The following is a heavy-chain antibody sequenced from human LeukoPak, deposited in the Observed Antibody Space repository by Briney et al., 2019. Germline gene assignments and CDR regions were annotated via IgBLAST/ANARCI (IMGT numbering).Heavy chain of an antibody. V-gene: IGHV4-34*01. CDR1: GGSFSGYY. CDR2: INHSGST. J-gene: IGHJ4*02. D-gene: IGHD2-2*01. Sequence: KSSETLSLTCAVYGGSFSGYYWSWGRQPPGKGLEWGGEINHSGSTNYNPSLKSRVTISVATSKNQFSLKLSSVTAADTAVYYCARAGDIVVVPAAVFDYWGQGTLVTVSS. CDR3: ARAGDIVVVPAAVFDY.